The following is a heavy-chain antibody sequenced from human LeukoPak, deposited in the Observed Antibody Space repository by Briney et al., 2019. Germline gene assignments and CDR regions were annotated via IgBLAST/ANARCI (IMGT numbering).Heavy chain of an antibody. CDR2: ISYDGSNK. Sequence: QPGGSLRLSCAASGFTFSSYGMHWVRQAPGKGLEWVAVISYDGSNKYYANSVKGRFTISRDNSKNTLYLQMNSLRAEGTAVYYCATVMRGDYWGQGTLVTVSS. D-gene: IGHD2-21*01. CDR1: GFTFSSYG. CDR3: ATVMRGDY. V-gene: IGHV3-30*03. J-gene: IGHJ4*02.